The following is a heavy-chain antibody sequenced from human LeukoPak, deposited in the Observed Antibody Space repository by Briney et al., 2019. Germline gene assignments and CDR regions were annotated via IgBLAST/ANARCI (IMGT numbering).Heavy chain of an antibody. Sequence: SVKVSCKASGGTFSSYAISRVRQAPGQGLEWMGGIIPIFGTANYAQKFQGRVTITADESTSTAYMELSSLRSEDTAVYYCARGRFLEWLQYYYYYYMDVWGKGTTVTVSS. D-gene: IGHD3-3*01. V-gene: IGHV1-69*01. CDR2: IIPIFGTA. CDR1: GGTFSSYA. CDR3: ARGRFLEWLQYYYYYYMDV. J-gene: IGHJ6*03.